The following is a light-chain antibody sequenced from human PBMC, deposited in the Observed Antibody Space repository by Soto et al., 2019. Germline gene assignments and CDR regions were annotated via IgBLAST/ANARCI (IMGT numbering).Light chain of an antibody. Sequence: EIVLTQSPATLSLSPGERATLSCRASQSVGSYLAWYQQKPGQAPRFLIYDASHRATGIPARFSGSGSGTDFTLTISRLEPEDFAGYYCQQRSNWRTFGQGTKLEIK. J-gene: IGKJ2*01. CDR3: QQRSNWRT. V-gene: IGKV3-11*01. CDR2: DAS. CDR1: QSVGSY.